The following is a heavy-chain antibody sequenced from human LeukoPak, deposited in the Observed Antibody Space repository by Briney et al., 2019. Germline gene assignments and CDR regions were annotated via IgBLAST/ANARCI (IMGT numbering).Heavy chain of an antibody. CDR2: IYFPGNA. J-gene: IGHJ4*02. CDR3: ARSLRGADHHFDY. CDR1: GGSISGSSYY. Sequence: PSDTLSLPCTVSGGSISGSSYYWGWIRQPPGKGLEWVGSIYFPGNAYYNPSLKSRVTISADTSKNQFSLILSSVTAADTAVYYCARSLRGADHHFDYWGQGTLVTVSS. D-gene: IGHD3-10*01. V-gene: IGHV4-39*01.